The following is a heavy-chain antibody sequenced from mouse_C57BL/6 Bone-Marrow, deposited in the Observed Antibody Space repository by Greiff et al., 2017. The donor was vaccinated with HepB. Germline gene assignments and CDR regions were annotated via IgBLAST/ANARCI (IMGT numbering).Heavy chain of an antibody. CDR1: GYTFTSYW. CDR3: ANDGYSWFAY. CDR2: IDPSDSYT. D-gene: IGHD2-3*01. V-gene: IGHV1-50*01. Sequence: QVQLQQSGAELVKPGASVKLSCKASGYTFTSYWMQWVKQRPGQGLEWIGEIDPSDSYTNYNQKFKGKATLTVDTSSSTAYMQLSSLTSEDSAVYYCANDGYSWFAYWGQGTLVTVSA. J-gene: IGHJ3*01.